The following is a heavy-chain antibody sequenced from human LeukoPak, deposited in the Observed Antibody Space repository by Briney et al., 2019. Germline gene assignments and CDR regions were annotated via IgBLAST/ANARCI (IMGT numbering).Heavy chain of an antibody. CDR3: ARHLSGVTGYTYGRGIDY. J-gene: IGHJ4*02. V-gene: IGHV3-74*01. CDR2: IKTDGSST. CDR1: GFTFSSYW. Sequence: GGSLRLSCAASGFTFSSYWMHWVRQAPGKGLVWVSHIKTDGSSTNYAESVKGRFTISRDNSKNTLYLQMNSLRAEDTAVYYCARHLSGVTGYTYGRGIDYWGQGTLVTVSS. D-gene: IGHD5-18*01.